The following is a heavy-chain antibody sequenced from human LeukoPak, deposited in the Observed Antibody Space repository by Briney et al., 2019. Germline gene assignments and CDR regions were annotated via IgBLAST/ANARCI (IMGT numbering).Heavy chain of an antibody. D-gene: IGHD3-22*01. CDR2: IIPISGTA. CDR3: ARVYYDSSGYYHHFDY. V-gene: IGHV1-69*05. CDR1: GGTFSSYA. J-gene: IGHJ4*02. Sequence: SVKVSCKASGGTFSSYAISWVRQAPGQGVEWMGRIIPISGTANYAQKFQGRVTITTDESTSTAYMELSSLRSEDTAVYYCARVYYDSSGYYHHFDYWGQGTLVTVSS.